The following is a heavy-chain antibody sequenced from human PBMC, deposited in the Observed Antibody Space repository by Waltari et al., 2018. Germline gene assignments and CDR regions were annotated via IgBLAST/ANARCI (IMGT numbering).Heavy chain of an antibody. V-gene: IGHV1-24*01. J-gene: IGHJ6*02. CDR3: ATDHGLRFRGQTPRYGMDV. CDR2: VDPEDGET. CDR1: GYTLTELS. Sequence: QVQLVQSGAEVKKPGASVKVSCKVSGYTLTELSMHWVRQAPGKGLEWMGGVDPEDGETIYAQKFQGRVTMTEDTSTDTAYMELSSLRSEDTAVYYCATDHGLRFRGQTPRYGMDVWGQGTTVTVSS. D-gene: IGHD3-10*01.